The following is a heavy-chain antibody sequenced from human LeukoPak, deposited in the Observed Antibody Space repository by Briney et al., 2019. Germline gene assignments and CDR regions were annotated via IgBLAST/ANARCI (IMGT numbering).Heavy chain of an antibody. Sequence: KPSETLSLTCTVSGGSISPYFWTWIRQPPGKGLEWIGHISYSGSTYYIPSPKSRVTISLDTSKNQFSLKLNSVTAADTAVYFCARQAWLLDSWGQGALVTVSS. J-gene: IGHJ5*01. CDR2: ISYSGST. V-gene: IGHV4-59*08. D-gene: IGHD5-12*01. CDR3: ARQAWLLDS. CDR1: GGSISPYF.